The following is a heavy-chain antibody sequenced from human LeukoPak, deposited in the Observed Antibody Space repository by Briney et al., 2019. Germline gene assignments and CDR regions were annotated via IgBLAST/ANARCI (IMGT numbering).Heavy chain of an antibody. CDR1: GFTFSRFW. CDR3: ATIDLNGDNDF. CDR2: INEDGSQK. Sequence: PGGSLRLSCAASGFTFSRFWMNWVRQLPGKGLEWVANINEDGSQKYYVDSVKGLFTISRDNAKNSLSLQMNSLRAEDTAIYYCATIDLNGDNDFWGQGALVTVSS. J-gene: IGHJ4*02. D-gene: IGHD4-23*01. V-gene: IGHV3-7*01.